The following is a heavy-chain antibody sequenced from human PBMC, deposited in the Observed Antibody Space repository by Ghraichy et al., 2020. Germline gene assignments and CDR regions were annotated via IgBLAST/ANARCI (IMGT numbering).Heavy chain of an antibody. V-gene: IGHV3-33*08. D-gene: IGHD2-2*01. Sequence: GGSLRLSCAASGFTFSSSAMHWVRQAPDKGLEWVAVIWNDGSHKYYADSVKGRFTISRDNSKKTLFLQMNSLRAEDTAVYYCARGHCSKNICYEVDFWGQGTLVTVSS. CDR2: IWNDGSHK. CDR3: ARGHCSKNICYEVDF. CDR1: GFTFSSSA. J-gene: IGHJ4*02.